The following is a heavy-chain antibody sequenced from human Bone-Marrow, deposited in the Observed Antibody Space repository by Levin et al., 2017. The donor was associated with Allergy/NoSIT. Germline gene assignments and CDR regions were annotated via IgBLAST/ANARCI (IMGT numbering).Heavy chain of an antibody. D-gene: IGHD5-12*01. Sequence: QSGGSLRLSCEISGFTFTDYAMHWVRQAPGKGLEWVAIIGFDGSNKHYADSVKGRFTISRDNSKNTLYLQMNSLRTGDTSVYYCARDPLISTSGSRFDSWSQGTLVTVSS. CDR1: GFTFTDYA. CDR2: IGFDGSNK. V-gene: IGHV3-30*04. CDR3: ARDPLISTSGSRFDS. J-gene: IGHJ4*02.